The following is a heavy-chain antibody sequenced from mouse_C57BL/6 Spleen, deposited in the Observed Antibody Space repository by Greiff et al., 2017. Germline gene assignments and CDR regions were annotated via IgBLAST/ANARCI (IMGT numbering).Heavy chain of an antibody. V-gene: IGHV1-59*01. CDR2: IDPSDSYT. CDR3: ARELLRAMDY. J-gene: IGHJ4*01. D-gene: IGHD1-1*01. CDR1: GYTFTSYW. Sequence: VQLQQPGAELVRPGTSVKLSCKASGYTFTSYWMHWVKQRPGQGLEWIGVIDPSDSYTNYNQKFKGKATLTVDTSSSTAYMQLSSLTSEDSAVYYCARELLRAMDYWGQGTSVTVSS.